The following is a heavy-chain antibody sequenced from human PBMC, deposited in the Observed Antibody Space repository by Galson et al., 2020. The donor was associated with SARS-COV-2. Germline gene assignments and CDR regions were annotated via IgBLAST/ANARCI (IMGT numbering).Heavy chain of an antibody. CDR2: ISYDGSNK. D-gene: IGHD3-10*01. Sequence: GGSLRLSCAASGFTFSSYGMHWVRQAPGKGLEWVAVISYDGSNKYYADSVKGRFTISRDNSKNTLYLQMNSLRAEDTAVYYCAKDPSTGFGDKRYYMDVWGKGTTVTVSS. J-gene: IGHJ6*03. V-gene: IGHV3-30*18. CDR3: AKDPSTGFGDKRYYMDV. CDR1: GFTFSSYG.